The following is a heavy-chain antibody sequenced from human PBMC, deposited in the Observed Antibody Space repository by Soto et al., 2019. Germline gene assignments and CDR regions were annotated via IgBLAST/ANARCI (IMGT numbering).Heavy chain of an antibody. CDR2: IIPIFGTA. CDR1: GGIFSSYA. J-gene: IGHJ5*02. V-gene: IGHV1-69*01. D-gene: IGHD6-19*01. Sequence: QVQLVQSGAEVKKPGSSVKVSCKASGGIFSSYAISWVRQAPGQGLEWMGGIIPIFGTANYAQKFQGRVTITADESTSTAYMELSSLRSEDTAVYYCARVGIAVAGTGWFDPWGQGTLVTVSS. CDR3: ARVGIAVAGTGWFDP.